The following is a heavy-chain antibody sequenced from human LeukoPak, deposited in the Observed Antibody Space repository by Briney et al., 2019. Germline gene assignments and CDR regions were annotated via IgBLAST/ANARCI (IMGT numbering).Heavy chain of an antibody. D-gene: IGHD3-10*01. V-gene: IGHV4-4*07. Sequence: SETLSLTCAVSGASINFYYWSLIRQPAGKGLEWIGRIYTGGSANYSPSLKSRVTMSIDTSRNQFSLTLTSVTAAETAVYYCARGSGLRFDDWGQGALVTVSS. CDR1: GASINFYY. CDR2: IYTGGSA. J-gene: IGHJ4*02. CDR3: ARGSGLRFDD.